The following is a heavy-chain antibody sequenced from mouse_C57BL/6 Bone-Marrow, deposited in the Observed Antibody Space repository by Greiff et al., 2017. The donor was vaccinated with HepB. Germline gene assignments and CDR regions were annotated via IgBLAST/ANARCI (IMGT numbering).Heavy chain of an antibody. CDR3: ASSLLRLDY. V-gene: IGHV1-15*01. D-gene: IGHD1-2*01. Sequence: VQLQQSGAELVRPGASVTLSCKASGYTFTDYEMHWVKQTPVHGLEWIGAIDPETGGTAYNEKFKGKATLTADKSSSTAYMELRSLTSEDSAVYFCASSLLRLDYWGQGTTLTVSS. CDR2: IDPETGGT. J-gene: IGHJ2*01. CDR1: GYTFTDYE.